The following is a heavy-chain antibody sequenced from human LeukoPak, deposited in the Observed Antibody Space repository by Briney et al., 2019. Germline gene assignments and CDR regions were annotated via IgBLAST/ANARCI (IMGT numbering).Heavy chain of an antibody. D-gene: IGHD5-18*01. CDR2: IRGSGDTT. J-gene: IGHJ6*03. Sequence: GGSLRLSCAASGFTFSNYAMGWVRQAPGKGLEWVSVIRGSGDTTNYADSVKGRFTISRDNSQSTVYLQMNRLRAEDSAVYYCARVDVDTAVEYYMDVWGKGTTVTVSS. V-gene: IGHV3-23*01. CDR3: ARVDVDTAVEYYMDV. CDR1: GFTFSNYA.